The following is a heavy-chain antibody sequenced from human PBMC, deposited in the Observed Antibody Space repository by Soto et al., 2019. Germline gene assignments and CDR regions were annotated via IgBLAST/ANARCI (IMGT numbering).Heavy chain of an antibody. CDR2: ISDRGTT. CDR1: GGSIDSYY. V-gene: IGHV4-59*12. Sequence: SETLSLTCTIFGGSIDSYYLSWIRQAPGKGLEWIGHISDRGTTTYNPSLGSRVTISVDTSRNLFSLKLSSVTVADTAVYFCARDRWTSRANWFDPWGPGTLVTVYS. D-gene: IGHD3-16*02. CDR3: ARDRWTSRANWFDP. J-gene: IGHJ5*02.